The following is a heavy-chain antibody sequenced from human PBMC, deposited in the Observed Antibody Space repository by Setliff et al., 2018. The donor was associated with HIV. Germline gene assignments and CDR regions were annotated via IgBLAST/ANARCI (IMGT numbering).Heavy chain of an antibody. V-gene: IGHV3-49*04. J-gene: IGHJ4*02. CDR3: TRGRDIAVAAVNDY. D-gene: IGHD6-19*01. CDR2: IRTKVYGGTT. CDR1: GFTFGDYF. Sequence: GGSLRLSCTASGFTFGDYFMSWVRQAPGKGLEWVGFIRTKVYGGTTEYAASVKGRFTISRDDSKSIADLQMNSLKTDDTAVYYCTRGRDIAVAAVNDYWGQGTLVTVSS.